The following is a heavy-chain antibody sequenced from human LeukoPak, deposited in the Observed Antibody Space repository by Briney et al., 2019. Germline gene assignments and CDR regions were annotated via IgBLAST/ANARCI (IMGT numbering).Heavy chain of an antibody. V-gene: IGHV1-8*01. CDR3: ARGLTTVTKAQPGY. CDR2: MNPNSGNK. CDR1: GYTFTSYD. Sequence: ASVKVSCKASGYTFTSYDINWVRQATGQGLEWMGWMNPNSGNKGYAQKFQGRVTMTRNTSTSTAYMGLSSLRSEDTAVYYCARGLTTVTKAQPGYWGQGTLVTVSS. D-gene: IGHD4-17*01. J-gene: IGHJ4*02.